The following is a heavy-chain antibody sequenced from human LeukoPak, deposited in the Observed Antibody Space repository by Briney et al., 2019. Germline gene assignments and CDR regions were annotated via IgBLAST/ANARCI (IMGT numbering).Heavy chain of an antibody. CDR3: ARPRGYSSSWYYFDY. CDR2: INPNSGGT. CDR1: GYTFAGYH. D-gene: IGHD6-13*01. Sequence: GASVKVSCKASGYTFAGYHMHWVRQAPGQGLEWMGWINPNSGGTNYAQKFQGRVTMTRDTSISTAYMELSRLRSDDTAVYYCARPRGYSSSWYYFDYWGQGTLVTVSS. V-gene: IGHV1-2*02. J-gene: IGHJ4*02.